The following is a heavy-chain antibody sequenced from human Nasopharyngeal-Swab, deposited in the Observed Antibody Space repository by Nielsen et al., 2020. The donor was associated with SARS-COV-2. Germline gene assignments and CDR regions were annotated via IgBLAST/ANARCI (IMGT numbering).Heavy chain of an antibody. J-gene: IGHJ3*02. CDR1: GYSFTSYW. CDR2: MYPGDSDT. D-gene: IGHD5-24*01. Sequence: GGSLRLSCKGSGYSFTSYWIGWVRQMPGKGLEWMGIMYPGDSDTRYSPSFQGQVTISADKSISTAYLQWSSLKASDTAMYYCATRSRRDYAFDIWGQGTMVTVSS. CDR3: ATRSRRDYAFDI. V-gene: IGHV5-51*01.